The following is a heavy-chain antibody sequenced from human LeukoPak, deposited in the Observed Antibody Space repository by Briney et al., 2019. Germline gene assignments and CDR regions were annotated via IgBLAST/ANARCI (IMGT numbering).Heavy chain of an antibody. Sequence: SETLSLTSTVAGGSISSGSYYWSWIRQPAGKGLEWIGRIYTSGSTNYNPSLKSRVTISVDTSKNQFSLKLSSVTAADTAVYYCASEDPTGANYWGQGTLVTVSS. CDR2: IYTSGST. J-gene: IGHJ4*02. D-gene: IGHD4-17*01. CDR1: GGSISSGSYY. V-gene: IGHV4-61*02. CDR3: ASEDPTGANY.